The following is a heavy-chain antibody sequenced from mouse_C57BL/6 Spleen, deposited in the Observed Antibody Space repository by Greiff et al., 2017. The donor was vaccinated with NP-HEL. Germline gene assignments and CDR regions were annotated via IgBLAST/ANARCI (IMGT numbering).Heavy chain of an antibody. J-gene: IGHJ2*01. CDR2: INPSNGGT. D-gene: IGHD1-1*01. Sequence: QVQLKQPGTELVKPGASVKLSCKASGYTFTSYWMHWVKQRPGQGLEWIGNINPSNGGTNYNEKFKSKATLTVDKSSSTAYMQLSSLTSEDSAVYYCARPFYYGSTDYFDYWGQGTTLTVSS. V-gene: IGHV1-53*01. CDR3: ARPFYYGSTDYFDY. CDR1: GYTFTSYW.